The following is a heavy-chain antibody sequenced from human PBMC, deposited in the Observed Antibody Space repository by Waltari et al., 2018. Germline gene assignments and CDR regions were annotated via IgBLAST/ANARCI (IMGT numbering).Heavy chain of an antibody. CDR1: GFTFSSYW. CDR2: IKQDGSEK. J-gene: IGHJ4*02. CDR3: AKDGPVCGGASCSSFDR. Sequence: EVQLVESGGGLVQPGGSLRLSCAASGFTFSSYWMSWVRQAPGKGLEWVANIKQDGSEKYYVDSVKGRFIISRDNSKNMVYLEMDSLRADDTAVYYCAKDGPVCGGASCSSFDRWGQGTLVTVSP. D-gene: IGHD2-2*01. V-gene: IGHV3-7*01.